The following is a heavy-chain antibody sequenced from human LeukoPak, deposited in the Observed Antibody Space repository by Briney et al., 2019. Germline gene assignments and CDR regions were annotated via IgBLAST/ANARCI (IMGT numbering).Heavy chain of an antibody. D-gene: IGHD3-16*01. V-gene: IGHV4-61*01. Sequence: SETLSLTCTVSGGSVSSGSYYWSWIWQPPGKGLEWIGYIYYSGSTNYNPSLKSRVTISVDTSKNQFSLKLSSVTAADTAVYYCARVPHRLTNTHEPLYYYYGMDVWGKGTTVTVSS. CDR2: IYYSGST. CDR1: GGSVSSGSYY. CDR3: ARVPHRLTNTHEPLYYYYGMDV. J-gene: IGHJ6*04.